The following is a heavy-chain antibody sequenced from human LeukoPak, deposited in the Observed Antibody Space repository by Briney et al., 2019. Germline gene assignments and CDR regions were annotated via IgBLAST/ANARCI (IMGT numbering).Heavy chain of an antibody. J-gene: IGHJ5*02. CDR2: IYYSGST. Sequence: SETLSLTCTVSGGSISSSSYYWGWIRQPPGKGLEWVGSIYYSGSTYYNPSLKSRVTISVDTSKNQFSLKLSSVTAADTAVYYCARSPGIAAAGTLWFDPWGQGTLVTVSS. D-gene: IGHD6-13*01. CDR3: ARSPGIAAAGTLWFDP. V-gene: IGHV4-39*01. CDR1: GGSISSSSYY.